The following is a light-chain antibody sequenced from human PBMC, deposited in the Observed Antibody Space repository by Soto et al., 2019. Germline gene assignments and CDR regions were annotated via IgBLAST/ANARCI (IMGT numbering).Light chain of an antibody. V-gene: IGLV1-40*01. CDR3: QSYESSLSGFHVV. J-gene: IGLJ2*01. CDR2: GNS. CDR1: SSNIGAGYD. Sequence: QSVLTQPPSVSGSPGQRVTISCTGSSSNIGAGYDVHWYQQLPGTAPKLLIYGNSNRPSGVPDRFSGSKSGTSASLAITGLQAEDEADYYCQSYESSLSGFHVVFGGGTKLTVL.